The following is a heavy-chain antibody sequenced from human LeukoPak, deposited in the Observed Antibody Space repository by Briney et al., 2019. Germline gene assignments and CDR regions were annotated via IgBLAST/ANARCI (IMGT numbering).Heavy chain of an antibody. Sequence: GGSLRLSYAASGFTFSGYWMHWVRQAPGKGLAWVSVIRSDGSITTYADSVKGRFTISRDTAKNTLYLQMNSLRAEDTAVYYCARDGRSGNFDKWGQGTLVSASS. V-gene: IGHV3-74*01. CDR3: ARDGRSGNFDK. CDR2: IRSDGSIT. D-gene: IGHD1-26*01. CDR1: GFTFSGYW. J-gene: IGHJ4*02.